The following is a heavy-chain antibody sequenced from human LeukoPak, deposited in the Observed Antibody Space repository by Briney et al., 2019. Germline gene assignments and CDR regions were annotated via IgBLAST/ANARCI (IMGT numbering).Heavy chain of an antibody. D-gene: IGHD6-25*01. J-gene: IGHJ3*02. Sequence: SETLSLTCTVSGGSISNYYWSWIRQPPGKGLGCIGYLYYSGSTNYNPSLKSRVTISVDTSKNQFSLKLSSVTAADTAVYYCARSAIDAFDIWGQGTMVTVSS. CDR3: ARSAIDAFDI. V-gene: IGHV4-59*08. CDR2: LYYSGST. CDR1: GGSISNYY.